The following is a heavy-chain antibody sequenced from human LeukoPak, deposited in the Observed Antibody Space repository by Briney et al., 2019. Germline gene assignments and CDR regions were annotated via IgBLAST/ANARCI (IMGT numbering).Heavy chain of an antibody. CDR3: ARDTLEQQPTLDAFDI. J-gene: IGHJ3*02. CDR2: ISSSGSTI. V-gene: IGHV3-48*03. CDR1: GFTFSSYE. Sequence: PGGSLRLSCAASGFTFSSYEMNWVRQAPGKGLEWVSYISSSGSTIYYADSVKGRFTISRDNAKNSLYLQMNSLRAEDTAVYYCARDTLEQQPTLDAFDIWGQGTMVTVSS. D-gene: IGHD6-13*01.